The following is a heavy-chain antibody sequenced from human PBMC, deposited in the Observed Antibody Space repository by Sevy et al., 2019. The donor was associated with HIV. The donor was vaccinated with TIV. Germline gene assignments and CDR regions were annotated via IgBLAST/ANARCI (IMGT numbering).Heavy chain of an antibody. CDR3: ARDHVKDGKGGDYYYHAMDV. V-gene: IGHV3-11*01. D-gene: IGHD3-16*01. CDR2: ISGSDDSGGDDTI. CDR1: GFTLSDYY. Sequence: GGSLRLSCTASGFTLSDYYMSWIRQAPGKGLQWILYISGSDDSGGDDTIYYADSVKGRFTISRDNAKNSLYLQMSSLRADDTAVYYCARDHVKDGKGGDYYYHAMDVWGRGTTVTVSS. J-gene: IGHJ6*02.